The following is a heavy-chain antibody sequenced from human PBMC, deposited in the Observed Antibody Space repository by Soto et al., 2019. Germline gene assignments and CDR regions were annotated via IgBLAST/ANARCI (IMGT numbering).Heavy chain of an antibody. CDR3: AKGPHPASGYYYMDV. CDR1: GFTLTTYD. CDR2: LSYAGDT. V-gene: IGHV3-13*01. D-gene: IGHD3-10*01. J-gene: IGHJ6*03. Sequence: PGGSLRLSCAASGFTLTTYDMHWVRQATGKGLEWVATLSYAGDTYYPGSVKGRFTVSRESAKSSLYLQMNSLTAGDTAVYYCAKGPHPASGYYYMDVWGKGTTVTVSS.